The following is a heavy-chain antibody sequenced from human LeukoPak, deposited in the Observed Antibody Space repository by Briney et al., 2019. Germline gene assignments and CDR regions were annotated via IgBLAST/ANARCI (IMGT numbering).Heavy chain of an antibody. D-gene: IGHD6-13*01. J-gene: IGHJ4*02. CDR1: GFTFSNCA. V-gene: IGHV3-23*01. CDR2: ISSSGGST. Sequence: PGGSLRLSCAASGFTFSNCAMGRVRQAPGKGLEWVSSISSSGGSTYYADSVKGRFTISRDNSKSTLFLQLKSLGVEDTAVYFCARRPPIATSGTYFFDYWGQGTLATVSS. CDR3: ARRPPIATSGTYFFDY.